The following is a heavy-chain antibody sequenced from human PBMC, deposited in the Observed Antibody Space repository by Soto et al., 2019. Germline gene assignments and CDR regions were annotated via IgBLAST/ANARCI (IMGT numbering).Heavy chain of an antibody. CDR1: GFTFSNYD. J-gene: IGHJ4*02. CDR3: GRDDLDVKGGSRAALPGPVGDY. V-gene: IGHV3-30*03. Sequence: QVQLVESGGGVVQPGRSLRLSCAASGFTFSNYDIHWVRQAPGKGLEWVAIISYDGSYKYYADSVMGRFTISRDNSKNKLYLQMSSLRVEDTAVYYCGRDDLDVKGGSRAALPGPVGDYWGQGALVTVSS. CDR2: ISYDGSYK. D-gene: IGHD3-3*01.